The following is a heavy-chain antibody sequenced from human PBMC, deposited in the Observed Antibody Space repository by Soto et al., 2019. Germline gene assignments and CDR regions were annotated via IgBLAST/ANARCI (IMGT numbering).Heavy chain of an antibody. CDR3: AIADYGDDDY. J-gene: IGHJ4*02. CDR2: IKAYSGNT. CDR1: GYTFATST. V-gene: IGHV1-18*01. Sequence: GPGAKKPGASVKVSCKASGYTFATSTISWLRQAPGQGPKWMGWIKAYSGNTNYAQKLQGRLTMTTDTSTSTAYMELRSLTTDDTAIYYCAIADYGDDDYWGQGTLVTVSS. D-gene: IGHD4-17*01.